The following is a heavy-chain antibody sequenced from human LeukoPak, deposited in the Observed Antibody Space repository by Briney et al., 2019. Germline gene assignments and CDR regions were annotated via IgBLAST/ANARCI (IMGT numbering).Heavy chain of an antibody. J-gene: IGHJ3*02. V-gene: IGHV1-69*05. CDR2: IIPIFGTA. CDR3: ARGSYYFGSGWAAFYI. CDR1: GGTFSSYA. Sequence: GASVKVSCKASGGTFSSYAISWVRQAPGQGLEWMGGIIPIFGTANYAQKFQGRVTITTDESTSTAYMELSSLRSEDTAVYYCARGSYYFGSGWAAFYIWGQGTMVTVSS. D-gene: IGHD3-10*01.